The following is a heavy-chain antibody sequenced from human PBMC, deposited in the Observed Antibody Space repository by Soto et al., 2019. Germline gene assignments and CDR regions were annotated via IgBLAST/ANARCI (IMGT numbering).Heavy chain of an antibody. CDR3: ARGEQLVNY. CDR1: GFTFSSYL. D-gene: IGHD6-6*01. V-gene: IGHV3-7*03. Sequence: PGGSLRLSCVASGFTFSSYLMSWVRQAPGKGLEWVANIKQDGSEKYYVDSVKGRFTISRDNAKNSLYLQMNSLRAEDTAVYYCARGEQLVNYWGQGTLVTVSS. CDR2: IKQDGSEK. J-gene: IGHJ4*02.